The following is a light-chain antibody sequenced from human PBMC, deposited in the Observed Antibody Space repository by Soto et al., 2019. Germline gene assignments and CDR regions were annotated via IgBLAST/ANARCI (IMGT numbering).Light chain of an antibody. CDR2: GTS. CDR1: QSVTSNY. Sequence: EIVLTQSPGTLPLSPGERATLSCRASQSVTSNYLAWYQQKPGQAPRLLIYGTSSRATRIPDRFSGSGSGTDFTLTISRLEPEDFAVYYCQQYGTSPRTFGQGTKVEIK. V-gene: IGKV3-20*01. J-gene: IGKJ1*01. CDR3: QQYGTSPRT.